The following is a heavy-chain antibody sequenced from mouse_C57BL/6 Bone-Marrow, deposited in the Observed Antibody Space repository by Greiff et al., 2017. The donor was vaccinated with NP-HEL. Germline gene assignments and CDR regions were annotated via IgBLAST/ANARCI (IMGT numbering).Heavy chain of an antibody. CDR2: IDPENGDT. CDR3: TMSPIYYYGSSFLFDY. J-gene: IGHJ2*01. CDR1: GFNIKDDY. D-gene: IGHD1-1*01. Sequence: VQLKESGAELVRPGASVKLSCTASGFNIKDDYMHWVKQRPEQGLEWIGWIDPENGDTEYASKFQGKATITADTSSNTAYLQLSSLTSEDTAVYYCTMSPIYYYGSSFLFDYWGQGTTLTVSS. V-gene: IGHV14-4*01.